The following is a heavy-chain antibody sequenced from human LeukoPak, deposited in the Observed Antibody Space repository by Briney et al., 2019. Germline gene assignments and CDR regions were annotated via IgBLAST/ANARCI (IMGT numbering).Heavy chain of an antibody. J-gene: IGHJ5*02. V-gene: IGHV4-59*01. Sequence: PSETLSLTCAVYGGSLSSYYWSWIRQPPGKGLEWIGYIYYSGSTNCNPSLKSRVTISVDTSKNQFSLKLSSVTAADTAVYYCARGVNYDLWFDPWGQGTLVTVSS. CDR2: IYYSGST. CDR1: GGSLSSYY. CDR3: ARGVNYDLWFDP. D-gene: IGHD3-3*01.